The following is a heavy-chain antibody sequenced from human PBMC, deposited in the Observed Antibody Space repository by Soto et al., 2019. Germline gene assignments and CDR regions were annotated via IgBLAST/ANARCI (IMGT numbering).Heavy chain of an antibody. V-gene: IGHV4-39*01. J-gene: IGHJ4*02. Sequence: SETLSLTCTVSGGSISTRDSISTRSFYWGWMRQPPGKGLQWIASIYYSDSSFYNSSLKSRVTISVDTSKNQFSLKLSSVTAADTAVYYCARHGDSSGWLWQRAVDYWGQGTLVTVSS. CDR2: IYYSDSS. D-gene: IGHD6-19*01. CDR1: GGSISTRDSISTRSFY. CDR3: ARHGDSSGWLWQRAVDY.